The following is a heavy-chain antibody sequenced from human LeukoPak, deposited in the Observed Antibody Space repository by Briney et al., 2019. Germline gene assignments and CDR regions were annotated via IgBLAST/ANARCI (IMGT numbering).Heavy chain of an antibody. CDR1: GFTVSSNY. CDR3: AKELKGESYSPFDY. D-gene: IGHD3-16*01. Sequence: GGSLRLSCAASGFTVSSNYMSWVRQAPGQGLEWVAVISYDGSNKYYANSVKGRFTISRDNSKNTLYLQMNSLRAEDTAVYYCAKELKGESYSPFDYWGQGTLVTVSS. CDR2: ISYDGSNK. J-gene: IGHJ4*02. V-gene: IGHV3-30*18.